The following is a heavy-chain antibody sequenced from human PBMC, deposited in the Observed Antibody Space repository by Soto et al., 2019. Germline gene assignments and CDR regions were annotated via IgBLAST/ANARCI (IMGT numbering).Heavy chain of an antibody. V-gene: IGHV3-48*01. CDR1: GFTFSSYS. Sequence: GGSLRLSCAASGFTFSSYSMNWVRQAPGKGLEWVSYISSSGSTIYYADSVKGRFTISRDNAKNSLYLQMNSLRAEDTAVYYCARAEVVLNRYAFDIWGQGTMVTVSS. CDR2: ISSSGSTI. J-gene: IGHJ3*02. CDR3: ARAEVVLNRYAFDI. D-gene: IGHD3-22*01.